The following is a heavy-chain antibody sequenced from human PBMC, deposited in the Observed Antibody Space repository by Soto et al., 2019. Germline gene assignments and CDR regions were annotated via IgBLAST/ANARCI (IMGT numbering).Heavy chain of an antibody. J-gene: IGHJ6*02. CDR2: IGTAGDT. CDR3: ARGKAYGEYYYYYGMDV. Sequence: EVQLVESGGGLVQPGGSLRLSCAASGFTFSSYDMHWVRQATGKGLEWVSAIGTAGDTYYPGSVKGRFTISRENAKNSLYLQMNSLRAGDTAVYYCARGKAYGEYYYYYGMDVWGQGTTVTVSS. CDR1: GFTFSSYD. D-gene: IGHD3-10*01. V-gene: IGHV3-13*01.